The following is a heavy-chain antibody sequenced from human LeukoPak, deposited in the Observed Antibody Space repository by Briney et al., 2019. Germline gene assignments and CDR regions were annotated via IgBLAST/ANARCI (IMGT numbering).Heavy chain of an antibody. CDR1: GYSISSGYY. CDR3: ARRTCSGNNCYLYHFDN. D-gene: IGHD2-15*01. V-gene: IGHV4-38-2*02. CDR2: IYHSGNT. J-gene: IGHJ4*02. Sequence: SETLSLTCTVSGYSISSGYYWGWIRQPPGKGLEWIGSIYHSGNTYYNSSLKSRVTLSVDASKNQFSLKLSSVTAADTAVYYCARRTCSGNNCYLYHFDNWGQGALVTVSS.